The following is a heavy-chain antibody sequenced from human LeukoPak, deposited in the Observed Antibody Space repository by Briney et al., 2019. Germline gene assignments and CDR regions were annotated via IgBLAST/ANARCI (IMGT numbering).Heavy chain of an antibody. J-gene: IGHJ4*02. CDR1: GGSFSGYY. V-gene: IGHV4-34*01. CDR3: AGRGYCSGDSCSVVDY. D-gene: IGHD2-15*01. Sequence: SETLSLTCAVYGGSFSGYYWSWIRQPPGKGLEWIGQINHSGSTNYNPSLKSRVTISVDTSKNQFSLKLSSVTAADTAVYYCAGRGYCSGDSCSVVDYWGQGTLVTVSS. CDR2: INHSGST.